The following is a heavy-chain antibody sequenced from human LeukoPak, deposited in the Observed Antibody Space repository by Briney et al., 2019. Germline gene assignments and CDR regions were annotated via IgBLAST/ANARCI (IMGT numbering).Heavy chain of an antibody. J-gene: IGHJ5*02. D-gene: IGHD3-22*01. CDR1: GGSISSGGYS. CDR3: AREDSSGYYRNGWFDP. Sequence: SETLSLTCTVSGGSISSGGYSWSWIRQHPGKGLEWIGYIYYSGSTYYNPSLKSRVTISVDTSKNQFSLKLSSVTAVDTAVYYCAREDSSGYYRNGWFDPWGQGTLVTVSS. V-gene: IGHV4-31*03. CDR2: IYYSGST.